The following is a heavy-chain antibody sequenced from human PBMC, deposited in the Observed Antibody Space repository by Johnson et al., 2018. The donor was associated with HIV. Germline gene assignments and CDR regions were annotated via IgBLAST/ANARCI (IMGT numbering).Heavy chain of an antibody. CDR1: GFTFSSYA. V-gene: IGHV3-23*04. CDR2: ISGSGGST. CDR3: AIVQLLADDVFNI. Sequence: VQLVESGGGLVQPGGSLRLSCAASGFTFSSYAMSWVRQAPGKGLEWVSAISGSGGSTYYADSVKGRFTISRDNSKNTLYLQMDSLGAEDTAVYYCAIVQLLADDVFNIWGQGTMVTVSS. J-gene: IGHJ3*02. D-gene: IGHD3-10*01.